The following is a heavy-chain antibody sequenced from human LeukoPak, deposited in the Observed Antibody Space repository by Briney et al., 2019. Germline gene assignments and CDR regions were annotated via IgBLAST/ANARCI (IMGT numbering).Heavy chain of an antibody. CDR1: GGSISSSSYY. CDR2: IYYSGST. Sequence: PSDTLCLTCTVSGGSISSSSYYWGWIRQPPGKGLEWIGSIYYSGSTHYNPSLKSRVTISVDTSKNQFSLKLSSVTAADTAVYYCARLTYGDYYMDAWGRETWVTVSS. CDR3: ARLTYGDYYMDA. J-gene: IGHJ6*03. D-gene: IGHD4-17*01. V-gene: IGHV4-39*01.